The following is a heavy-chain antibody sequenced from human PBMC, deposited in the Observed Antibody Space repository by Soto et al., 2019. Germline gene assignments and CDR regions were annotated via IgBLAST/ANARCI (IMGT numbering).Heavy chain of an antibody. V-gene: IGHV3-23*01. Sequence: GGSLRLSCAASGFTFSSYAMSWVRQAPGKGLEWVSAISPNGQGIYYADSVRGRFTISRDTFKNTVFLHMDSLRAEDTAVYYCAKDRNYPRDCFHYWGQGTLVTVSS. CDR1: GFTFSSYA. J-gene: IGHJ4*02. CDR2: ISPNGQGI. CDR3: AKDRNYPRDCFHY. D-gene: IGHD1-7*01.